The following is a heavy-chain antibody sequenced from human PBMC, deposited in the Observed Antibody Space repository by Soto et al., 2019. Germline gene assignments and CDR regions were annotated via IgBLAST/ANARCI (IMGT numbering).Heavy chain of an antibody. J-gene: IGHJ4*02. Sequence: SETLSLTCTVSGGSVSSGSYYWSWIRQPPGKGLEWIGYIYYSGSTNYNPSLKSRVTISVDTSKNQFSLKLSSVTAADTAVYYCAGPGYSSSWRYFDYWGQGTLVTVSS. CDR2: IYYSGST. D-gene: IGHD6-13*01. CDR3: AGPGYSSSWRYFDY. CDR1: GGSVSSGSYY. V-gene: IGHV4-61*01.